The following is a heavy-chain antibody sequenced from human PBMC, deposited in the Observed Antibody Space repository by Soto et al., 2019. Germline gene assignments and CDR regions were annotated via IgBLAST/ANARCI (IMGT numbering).Heavy chain of an antibody. D-gene: IGHD5-18*01. Sequence: PSETLSLTCAVYGGSFSGYYWSWIRQPPGKGLEWIGEINHSGSTNYNPSLKSRVTISVDTSKNQFSLKLSSVTAADTAVYYCARGPKGYSYGYVHYYYYMDVWGKGTTVTVSS. CDR2: INHSGST. V-gene: IGHV4-34*01. CDR1: GGSFSGYY. CDR3: ARGPKGYSYGYVHYYYYMDV. J-gene: IGHJ6*03.